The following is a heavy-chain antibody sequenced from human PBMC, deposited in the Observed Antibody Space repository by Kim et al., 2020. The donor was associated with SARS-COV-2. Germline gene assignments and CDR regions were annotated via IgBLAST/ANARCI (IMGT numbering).Heavy chain of an antibody. CDR1: GFTFSSYA. J-gene: IGHJ4*02. CDR2: ISYDGSNK. V-gene: IGHV3-30-3*01. Sequence: GGSLRLSCAASGFTFSSYAMHWVRQAPGKGLEWVAVISYDGSNKYYADSVKGRFTISRDNSKNTLYLQMNGLRAEDTAVYYCARDFGSFGGSYRPYLDYWGQGTLVTVSS. CDR3: ARDFGSFGGSYRPYLDY. D-gene: IGHD3-16*02.